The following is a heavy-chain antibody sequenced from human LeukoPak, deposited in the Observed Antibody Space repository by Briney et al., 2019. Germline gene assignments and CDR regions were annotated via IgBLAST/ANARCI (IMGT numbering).Heavy chain of an antibody. Sequence: PGRSLRLSCAASGFTFSSYGMHWVRQAPGKGLEWVAVIWYDGSNKYYADSVKGRFTISRDNSKNTLYLQMNSLRAEDTAVYYCARDRDDILTGYSPTSFWFDPWGQGTLVTVSS. V-gene: IGHV3-33*01. J-gene: IGHJ5*02. D-gene: IGHD3-9*01. CDR2: IWYDGSNK. CDR3: ARDRDDILTGYSPTSFWFDP. CDR1: GFTFSSYG.